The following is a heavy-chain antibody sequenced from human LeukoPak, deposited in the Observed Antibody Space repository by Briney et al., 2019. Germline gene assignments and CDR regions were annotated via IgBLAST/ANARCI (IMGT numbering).Heavy chain of an antibody. CDR3: AKDLAVAGTLCDY. V-gene: IGHV3-23*01. J-gene: IGHJ4*02. Sequence: GGSLRLSCAASGFTFSSYAMSWVRQAPGKGLEWVSAICGSGGSTYYADSVKGRFTISRDNSKNTLYLQMNSLRAEDTAVYYCAKDLAVAGTLCDYWGQGTLVTVSS. CDR1: GFTFSSYA. D-gene: IGHD6-19*01. CDR2: ICGSGGST.